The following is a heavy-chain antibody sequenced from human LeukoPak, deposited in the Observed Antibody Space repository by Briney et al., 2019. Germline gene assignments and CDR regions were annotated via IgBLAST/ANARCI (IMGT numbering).Heavy chain of an antibody. J-gene: IGHJ4*02. CDR3: ARVGGSGWYGFDY. CDR1: GDSISSYY. V-gene: IGHV4-4*07. Sequence: PSETLSLTCTVSGDSISSYYWSWIRQPAGKGLEWIGLIYTSGSTNYNPSLKSRVTMSVDTSKKRFSLKLSSVTAADTGVYYCARVGGSGWYGFDYWGQGTLVTVSS. CDR2: IYTSGST. D-gene: IGHD6-19*01.